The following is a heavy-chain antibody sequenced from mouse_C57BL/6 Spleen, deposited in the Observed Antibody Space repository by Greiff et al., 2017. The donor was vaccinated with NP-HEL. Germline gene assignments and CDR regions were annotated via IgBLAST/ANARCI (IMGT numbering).Heavy chain of an antibody. CDR3: ARVYYYGSSPFDY. V-gene: IGHV5-4*01. CDR2: ISDGGSYT. CDR1: GFTFSSYA. D-gene: IGHD1-1*01. Sequence: EVQRVESGGGLVKPGGSLKLSCAASGFTFSSYAMSWVRQTPEKRLEWVATISDGGSYTYYPDNVKGRFTISRDNAKNNLYLQMSHLKSEDTAMYYCARVYYYGSSPFDYWGQGTTLTVSS. J-gene: IGHJ2*01.